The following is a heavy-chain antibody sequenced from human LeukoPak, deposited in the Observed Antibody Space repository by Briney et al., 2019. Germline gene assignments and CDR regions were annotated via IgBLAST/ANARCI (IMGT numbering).Heavy chain of an antibody. CDR3: ATHTSTWPDYFDY. V-gene: IGHV3-23*01. D-gene: IGHD6-13*01. CDR2: ISGSGDST. J-gene: IGHJ4*02. Sequence: PGGSLRLSCAASGFTFSSYGMHWVRQAPGKGLEWVSTISGSGDSTYYADSVKGRFTISRDNSKSTLYLQMNSLRAEDTALYYCATHTSTWPDYFDYWGQGTLVTVSS. CDR1: GFTFSSYG.